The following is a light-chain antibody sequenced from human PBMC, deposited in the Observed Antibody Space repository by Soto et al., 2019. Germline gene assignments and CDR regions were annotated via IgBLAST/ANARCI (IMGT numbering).Light chain of an antibody. V-gene: IGKV3-20*01. J-gene: IGKJ1*01. CDR2: GAS. CDR1: QSVSSTY. CDR3: QQYGSSPVT. Sequence: EIVLTQSPGTLSLSPGERATLSCRASQSVSSTYLAWYQQKPGQAPTLLIYGASSRATGIPDRFSGGGSATDSTLTISRLEPEDFAVYYCQQYGSSPVTFGQGTKVDIK.